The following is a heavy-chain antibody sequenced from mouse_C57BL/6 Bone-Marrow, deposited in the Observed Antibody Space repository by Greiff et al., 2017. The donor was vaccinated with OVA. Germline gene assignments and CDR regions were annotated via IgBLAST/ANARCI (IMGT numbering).Heavy chain of an antibody. D-gene: IGHD3-3*01. CDR3: ARSRGWPFDY. CDR1: GYTFTSYG. Sequence: VQVVESGAELARPGASVKLSCKASGYTFTSYGISWVKQRTGQGLEWIGEIYPRSGNTYYNEKFKGKATLTADKSSSTAYMELRSLTSEDSAVYFCARSRGWPFDYWGQGTTLTVSS. V-gene: IGHV1-81*01. CDR2: IYPRSGNT. J-gene: IGHJ2*01.